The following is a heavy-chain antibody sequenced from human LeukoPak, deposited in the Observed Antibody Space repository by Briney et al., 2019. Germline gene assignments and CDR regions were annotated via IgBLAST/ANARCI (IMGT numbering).Heavy chain of an antibody. V-gene: IGHV4-59*12. CDR2: IFHSGST. CDR1: GGSISSYY. D-gene: IGHD1-26*01. J-gene: IGHJ3*02. CDR3: AVSGSYPVAFDI. Sequence: TSETLSLTCTVSGGSISSYYWSWIRQPPGKGLEWIGNIFHSGSTNYNPSLKSRVTISVDTSKNQFSLELSSVTAVDTAVYCCAVSGSYPVAFDIWGQGTMVTVSS.